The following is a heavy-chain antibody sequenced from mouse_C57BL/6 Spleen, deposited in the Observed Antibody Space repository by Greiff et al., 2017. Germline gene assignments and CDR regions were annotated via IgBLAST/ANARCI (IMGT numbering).Heavy chain of an antibody. CDR1: GFTFSDYG. D-gene: IGHD1-3*01. Sequence: EVTLMESGGGLVQPGGSLKLSCAASGFTFSDYGMHWVRLAPASGLDLVAYISSGSSPIYYADTVKGRFTISRDNAKNTLFLQMTSLRSEDTAMYYCARGSSWAMDDWGQGTSVTVSS. J-gene: IGHJ4*01. CDR2: ISSGSSPI. V-gene: IGHV5-17*01. CDR3: ARGSSWAMDD.